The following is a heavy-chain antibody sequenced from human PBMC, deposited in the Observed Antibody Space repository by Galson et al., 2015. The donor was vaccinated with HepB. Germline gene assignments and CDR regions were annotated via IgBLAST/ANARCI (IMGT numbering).Heavy chain of an antibody. Sequence: QSGAEVKKPGESLRISCKGSGYSFTSYWISWVRQMPGKGLEWMGRIDPSDSYTNYSPSFQGHVTISADKSISTAYLQWSSLKASDTAMYYCARRAGGPIYYGADYDAFDIWGQGTMVTVSS. CDR2: IDPSDSYT. D-gene: IGHD3-10*01. J-gene: IGHJ3*02. CDR1: GYSFTSYW. V-gene: IGHV5-10-1*01. CDR3: ARRAGGPIYYGADYDAFDI.